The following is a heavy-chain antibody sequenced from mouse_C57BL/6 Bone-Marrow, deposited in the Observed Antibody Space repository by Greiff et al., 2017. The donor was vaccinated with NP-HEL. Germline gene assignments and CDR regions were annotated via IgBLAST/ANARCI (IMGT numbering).Heavy chain of an antibody. CDR3: ARGAVVPYFDY. D-gene: IGHD1-1*01. Sequence: LVESGAELVKPGASVKISCKASGYAFSSYWMNWVKQRPGKGLEWIGQIYPGDGDTNYNGKFKGKATLTADKSSSTAYMQLSSLTSEDSAVYCCARGAVVPYFDYWGQGTTLTVSS. J-gene: IGHJ2*01. V-gene: IGHV1-80*01. CDR1: GYAFSSYW. CDR2: IYPGDGDT.